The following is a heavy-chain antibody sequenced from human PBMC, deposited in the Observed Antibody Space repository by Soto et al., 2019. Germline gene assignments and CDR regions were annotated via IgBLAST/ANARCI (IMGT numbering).Heavy chain of an antibody. CDR3: ARDSYYDFWSDYYSFYYDGMDV. D-gene: IGHD3-3*01. J-gene: IGHJ6*02. V-gene: IGHV1-69*06. CDR2: IIPIFGTA. CDR1: GGTFSSYA. Sequence: EASVKVSCKASGGTFSSYAISWVRQAPGQGLEWMGGIIPIFGTANYAQKFQGRVTITAEKSTSTAYMELSSLRSEDTAVYYCARDSYYDFWSDYYSFYYDGMDVWSQGTMVTVSS.